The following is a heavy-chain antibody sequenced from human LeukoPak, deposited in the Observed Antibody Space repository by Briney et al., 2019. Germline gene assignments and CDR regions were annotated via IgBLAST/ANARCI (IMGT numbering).Heavy chain of an antibody. D-gene: IGHD4-23*01. Sequence: PWASVKVSCKASGGTFSSYAISWVRQAPGQGLEWMGGIIPIFGTANYAQKFQGRVTITTDESTSTAYMELSSLRSEDTAVYYCARGNFYGGNSKYYFDYWGQGTLVTVSS. CDR1: GGTFSSYA. CDR2: IIPIFGTA. J-gene: IGHJ4*02. CDR3: ARGNFYGGNSKYYFDY. V-gene: IGHV1-69*05.